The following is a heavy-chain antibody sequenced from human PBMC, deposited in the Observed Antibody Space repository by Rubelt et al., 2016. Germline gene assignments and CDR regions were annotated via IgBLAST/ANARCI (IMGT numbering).Heavy chain of an antibody. V-gene: IGHV4-34*01. CDR2: IDRSGNT. CDR3: AREDGDYAHH. CDR1: GGSFSNYF. Sequence: QVELRQWGAGLLKPSETLSLTCAVYGGSFSNYFWTWIRQPPGKELEWIGEIDRSGNTNYNPSLKSRVTTSVDKSKNQFSLDLGSVTAADTAVYYCAREDGDYAHHWGQGTLVTVSS. D-gene: IGHD4-17*01. J-gene: IGHJ5*02.